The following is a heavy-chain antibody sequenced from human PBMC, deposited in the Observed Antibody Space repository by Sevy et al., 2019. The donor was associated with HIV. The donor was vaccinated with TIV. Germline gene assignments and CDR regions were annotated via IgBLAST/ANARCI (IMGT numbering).Heavy chain of an antibody. CDR3: AKDVIAAAFHLSSCYDGMDV. CDR2: ISYDGSNK. D-gene: IGHD6-13*01. CDR1: GFTFSSYG. Sequence: GGSLRLSCAASGFTFSSYGMHWVRQAPGKGLEWVAVISYDGSNKYYADSVKGRFTISRDNSKNTLYLQMNSLRAEDTAVYYCAKDVIAAAFHLSSCYDGMDVWGQGTTVTVSS. J-gene: IGHJ6*02. V-gene: IGHV3-30*18.